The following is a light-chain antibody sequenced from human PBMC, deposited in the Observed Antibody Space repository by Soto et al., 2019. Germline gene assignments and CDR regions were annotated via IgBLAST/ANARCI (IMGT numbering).Light chain of an antibody. Sequence: LTQPASVSGSPGQSITISCTGTSSDVGGYNYVSRYQQHPGKATKLKIYDVSNRPSGISNCFSGSKSGNTASLTISGLQAEDEADYYCSSYTSSSTLPYVFGTGTKVTVL. J-gene: IGLJ1*01. V-gene: IGLV2-14*01. CDR2: DVS. CDR1: SSDVGGYNY. CDR3: SSYTSSSTLPYV.